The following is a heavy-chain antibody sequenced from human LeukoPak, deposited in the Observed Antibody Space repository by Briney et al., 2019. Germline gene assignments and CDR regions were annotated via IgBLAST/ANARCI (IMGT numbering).Heavy chain of an antibody. CDR1: GFTFSSYA. D-gene: IGHD3-10*01. CDR3: ARETYYYGSGSLTYYFDY. CDR2: ISYDGSNK. Sequence: GGSLRLSCAASGFTFSSYAMHWVRQAPGKGLEWVAVISYDGSNKYYADSVKGRFTISRVNSKNTLYLQMNSLRAEDTAVYYCARETYYYGSGSLTYYFDYWGQGTLVTVSS. J-gene: IGHJ4*02. V-gene: IGHV3-30*04.